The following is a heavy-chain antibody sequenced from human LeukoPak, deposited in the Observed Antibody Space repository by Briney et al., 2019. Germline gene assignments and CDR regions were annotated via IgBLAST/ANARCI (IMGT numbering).Heavy chain of an antibody. D-gene: IGHD3-3*01. Sequence: TGGSLRLSCTASGLTFSYYAMMWVRQAPGKGLEWVSAINGSGGTTYCADSVKGRFTIARDNSKNTLDLQMNSLRAEDTAVYYCARPICGVVIIANGMDVWGQGTTVTVSS. CDR1: GLTFSYYA. CDR2: INGSGGTT. J-gene: IGHJ6*02. CDR3: ARPICGVVIIANGMDV. V-gene: IGHV3-23*01.